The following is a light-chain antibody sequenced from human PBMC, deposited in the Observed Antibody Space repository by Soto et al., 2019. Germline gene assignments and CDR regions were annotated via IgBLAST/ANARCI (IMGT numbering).Light chain of an antibody. CDR1: QRVNSRY. V-gene: IGKV3-20*01. J-gene: IGKJ1*01. Sequence: SVLTQSPGTLSLSPGERATLSCRASQRVNSRYPAWYQKQPGPATRLIMYGANSRATGIPDWFSGRGSAKVFPPTSSRLAHEDSAVYYCHRYSTSPRTSAQG. CDR3: HRYSTSPRT. CDR2: GAN.